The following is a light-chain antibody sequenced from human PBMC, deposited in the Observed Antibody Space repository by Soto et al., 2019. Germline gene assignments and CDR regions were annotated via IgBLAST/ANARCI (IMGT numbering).Light chain of an antibody. J-gene: IGKJ1*01. CDR2: AAS. CDR3: LQYYNSSWK. V-gene: IGKV1-6*01. CDR1: QDIRNT. Sequence: AIQMNQSPSSLSASVGDRVTISCRASQDIRNTLAWYQQKPGEAPKLLIFAASNLQSGVPSRFSGSGSVTDFTLAITGPQLEDFATYYCLQYYNSSWKFGQGTKVDIK.